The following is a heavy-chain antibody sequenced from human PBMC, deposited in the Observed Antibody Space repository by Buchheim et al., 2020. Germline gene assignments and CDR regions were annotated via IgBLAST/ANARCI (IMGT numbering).Heavy chain of an antibody. CDR1: GGSFSGYY. CDR3: ARGTPHSGYDNGGYYYFDY. D-gene: IGHD5-12*01. V-gene: IGHV4-34*01. Sequence: QVQLQQWGAGLLKPSETLSLTCAVYGGSFSGYYWSWIRQPPGKGLEWIGEINHSGSTNYNPPLKSRVTISVDTSKNQFSLKLSSVTAADTAVYYCARGTPHSGYDNGGYYYFDYWGQGTL. CDR2: INHSGST. J-gene: IGHJ4*02.